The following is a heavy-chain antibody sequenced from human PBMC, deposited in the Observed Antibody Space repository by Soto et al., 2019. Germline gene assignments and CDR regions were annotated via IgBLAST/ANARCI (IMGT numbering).Heavy chain of an antibody. CDR3: ARGDRYNWNYRSTYYYYGMDV. CDR2: IDPSDSQT. D-gene: IGHD1-7*01. CDR1: GYSFAGYW. Sequence: GESLKISCKGSGYSFAGYWITWVRQKPGKGLEWMGRIDPSDSQTYYIPSFRGHVTISVTKSITTVFLQWSSLRASDTAMYYCARGDRYNWNYRSTYYYYGMDVWGQGTTVTVSS. V-gene: IGHV5-10-1*01. J-gene: IGHJ6*02.